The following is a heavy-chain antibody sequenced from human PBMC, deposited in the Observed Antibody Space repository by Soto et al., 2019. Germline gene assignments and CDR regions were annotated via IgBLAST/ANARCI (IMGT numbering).Heavy chain of an antibody. V-gene: IGHV1-69*12. D-gene: IGHD1-26*01. CDR2: IIPIFGTA. CDR3: ARHPVSGSYAYYYGMDV. Sequence: QVQLVQSGAEVKKPGSSVKVSCKASGGTFSSYAISWVRQAPGQGLEWMGGIIPIFGTANYAQKFQGRVTIPADESTSTAYRELSSLRSEDTAVYYCARHPVSGSYAYYYGMDVWGQGTTVTVSS. J-gene: IGHJ6*02. CDR1: GGTFSSYA.